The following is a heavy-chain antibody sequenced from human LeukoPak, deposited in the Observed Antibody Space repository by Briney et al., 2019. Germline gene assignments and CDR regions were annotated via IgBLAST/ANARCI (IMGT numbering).Heavy chain of an antibody. CDR2: INAGNGNT. CDR3: ARANPQFSVLDP. J-gene: IGHJ5*02. Sequence: ASVKVSCKASGYTFTSYAMHWVRQAPGQRLEWMGWINAGNGNTKYSQEFQGRVTITRDTSASTAYMELSSLRSEDMAVYYRARANPQFSVLDPWGQGTLVTVSS. CDR1: GYTFTSYA. V-gene: IGHV1-3*03. D-gene: IGHD2/OR15-2a*01.